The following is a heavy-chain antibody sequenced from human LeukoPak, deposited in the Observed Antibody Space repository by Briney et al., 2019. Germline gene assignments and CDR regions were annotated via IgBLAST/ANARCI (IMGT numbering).Heavy chain of an antibody. CDR1: GYTFTSYG. Sequence: GASVKVSCKASGYTFTSYGISWVRQAPGQGLEWMGWISAYNGNTNYAQKLQGRVTMTTDTSTSIAYMELRSLRSDDTAVYYCAKAFLKGSDDPWGQGTLVTVSS. CDR2: ISAYNGNT. D-gene: IGHD2/OR15-2a*01. J-gene: IGHJ5*02. CDR3: AKAFLKGSDDP. V-gene: IGHV1-18*01.